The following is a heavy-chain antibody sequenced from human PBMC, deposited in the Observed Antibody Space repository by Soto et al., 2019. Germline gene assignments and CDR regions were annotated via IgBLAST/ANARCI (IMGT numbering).Heavy chain of an antibody. CDR2: FDPEDGET. J-gene: IGHJ5*02. CDR1: GYTLTELS. D-gene: IGHD3-3*01. Sequence: ASVKVSCKVSGYTLTELSMHWVRQAPGKGLEWMGGFDPEDGETIYAQKFQGRVTMTEDTSTDTAYMEMSSLRSEDTAVYYCATSITIFGVVTDNWFDAWGQGTLVTVSS. CDR3: ATSITIFGVVTDNWFDA. V-gene: IGHV1-24*01.